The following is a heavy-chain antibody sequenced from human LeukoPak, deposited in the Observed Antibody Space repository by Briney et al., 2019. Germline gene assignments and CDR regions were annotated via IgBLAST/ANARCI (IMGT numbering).Heavy chain of an antibody. CDR3: IRLQDSNGWTFDY. CDR1: GFTFSDHY. D-gene: IGHD6-19*01. Sequence: PGGSLRLSCAASGFTFSDHYMDWLRQAPGKGLEWVGRIRNKGNSYTTEYAASVTGIFTIPRDDSRNSVFLQMNSMKSEDTAVYYCIRLQDSNGWTFDYWGQGTLVTVSS. V-gene: IGHV3-72*01. J-gene: IGHJ4*02. CDR2: IRNKGNSYTT.